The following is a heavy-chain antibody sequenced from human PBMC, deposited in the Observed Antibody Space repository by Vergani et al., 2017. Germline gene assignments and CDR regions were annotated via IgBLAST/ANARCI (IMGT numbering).Heavy chain of an antibody. Sequence: VQLVESGGGLIQPGGSLRLSCAASGFTFSSYSMNWVRQAPGKGLEWVAVISYDGSNKYYADSVKGRFTISRDNSKNTLYLQMNSLRAEDTAVYYCARPPGGYSGSYYGGAFDIWGQGTMVTVSS. CDR2: ISYDGSNK. CDR3: ARPPGGYSGSYYGGAFDI. CDR1: GFTFSSYS. V-gene: IGHV3-30*03. D-gene: IGHD1-26*01. J-gene: IGHJ3*02.